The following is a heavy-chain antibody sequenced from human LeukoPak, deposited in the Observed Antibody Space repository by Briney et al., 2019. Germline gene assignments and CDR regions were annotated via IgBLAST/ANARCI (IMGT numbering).Heavy chain of an antibody. Sequence: GGSLRLSCAASGFTFSSRWMTWVRQAPGKGLEFVANLNQDGNVWNYVDSVRGRFTISRDNAKNSVHLQLNSLGVEDTAVYYCARDWGWTTFDSWGQGTLVAVSS. CDR3: ARDWGWTTFDS. J-gene: IGHJ4*02. D-gene: IGHD3-16*01. CDR1: GFTFSSRW. CDR2: LNQDGNVW. V-gene: IGHV3-7*01.